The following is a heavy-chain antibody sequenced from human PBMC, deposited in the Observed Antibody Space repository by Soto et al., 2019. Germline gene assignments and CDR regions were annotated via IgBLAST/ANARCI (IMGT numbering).Heavy chain of an antibody. J-gene: IGHJ6*02. D-gene: IGHD5-18*01. CDR1: GFTFSSYG. V-gene: IGHV3-30*18. CDR2: ISYDGSNK. CDR3: AKVRGYRHYYYYGMDV. Sequence: GGSLRLSCTASGFTFSSYGMHWVRQAPGKGLEWVAVISYDGSNKYYADSVKGRFTISRDNSRNTLYLQMNSLRAEDTAVHYCAKVRGYRHYYYYGMDVWGQGTTVTVSS.